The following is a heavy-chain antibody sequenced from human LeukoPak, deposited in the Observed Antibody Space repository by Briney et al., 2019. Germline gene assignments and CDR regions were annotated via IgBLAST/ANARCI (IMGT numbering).Heavy chain of an antibody. V-gene: IGHV1-2*02. CDR3: ARAFRTSNYYDSSGTEAMGY. CDR2: INPNSGGT. CDR1: GGTFSSYA. J-gene: IGHJ4*02. D-gene: IGHD3-22*01. Sequence: GASVKVSCKASGGTFSSYAISWVRQAPGQGLEWMGWINPNSGGTNYAQKFQGRVTMTRDTSISTAYMELSRLRSDDTAVYYCARAFRTSNYYDSSGTEAMGYWGQGTLVTVSS.